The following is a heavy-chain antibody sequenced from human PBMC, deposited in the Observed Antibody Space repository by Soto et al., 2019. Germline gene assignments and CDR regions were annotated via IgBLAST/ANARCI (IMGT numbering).Heavy chain of an antibody. D-gene: IGHD5-12*01. J-gene: IGHJ4*02. V-gene: IGHV4-30-2*01. CDR2: IYHSGST. CDR3: ARGSRGYSGYDLNY. CDR1: GGSISSGGYS. Sequence: SETLSLTCAVSGGSISSGGYSWSWIRQPPGKGLEWIGYIYHSGSTYYNPSLKSRVTISVDRSKNQFSLKLSSVTAADTAVYYCARGSRGYSGYDLNYWGQGTLVTVSS.